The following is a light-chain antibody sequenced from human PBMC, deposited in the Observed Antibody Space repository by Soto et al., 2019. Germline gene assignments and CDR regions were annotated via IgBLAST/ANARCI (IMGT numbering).Light chain of an antibody. V-gene: IGLV2-14*03. Sequence: SVLTQPASVSGSPGQSITISCTGTSSDVGGYNYVSWYQQHPGKAPKFMIYDVSSRPSGVSNRFSGSKSGNTASLTISGLQAEDEADYYCCSYTTSNTRHIVLGTGTKAPS. CDR2: DVS. J-gene: IGLJ1*01. CDR1: SSDVGGYNY. CDR3: CSYTTSNTRHIV.